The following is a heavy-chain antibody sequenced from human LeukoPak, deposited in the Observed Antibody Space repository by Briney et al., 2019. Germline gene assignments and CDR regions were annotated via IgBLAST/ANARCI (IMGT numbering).Heavy chain of an antibody. CDR2: INHSGST. CDR3: ARCPRGYSYGYGRRSSYFDY. J-gene: IGHJ4*02. V-gene: IGHV4-34*01. D-gene: IGHD5-18*01. CDR1: GGSFSGYY. Sequence: SETLSLTCAVYGGSFSGYYWSWIRQPPGKGLEWIGEINHSGSTNYNPSLKSRVAISVDTSKNQFSLKLSSVTAADTAVYYCARCPRGYSYGYGRRSSYFDYWGQGTLVTVSS.